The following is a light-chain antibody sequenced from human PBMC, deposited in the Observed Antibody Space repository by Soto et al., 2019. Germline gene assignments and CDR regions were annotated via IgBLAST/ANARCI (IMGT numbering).Light chain of an antibody. J-gene: IGKJ1*01. CDR2: GTS. CDR3: QHYGSSPRRT. Sequence: EIVLTQSPGTLSLSPGDRATLSCRGNQNINSPYLAWYQHKPGQAPRLLVFGTSSRATGIPDRFSGSRSGTDFTLTIQRLEPEDFALYYCQHYGSSPRRTFGQGTKVEMK. CDR1: QNINSPY. V-gene: IGKV3-20*01.